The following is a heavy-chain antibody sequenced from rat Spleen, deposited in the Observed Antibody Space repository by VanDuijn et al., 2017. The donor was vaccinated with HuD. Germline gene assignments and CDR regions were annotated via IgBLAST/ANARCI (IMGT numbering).Heavy chain of an antibody. J-gene: IGHJ3*01. V-gene: IGHV4-2*01. Sequence: EVKLVESGGGLVQPGRSLKLSCAASGFNFNDYWMGWVRQAPGKGLEWIGENNKDSSTINYTPSLKDKFTISRDNAQNTLYLQMSKLGSEDTATYYCARHGGLRNWFAYWGQGTLVTVSS. CDR1: GFNFNDYW. D-gene: IGHD1-11*01. CDR2: NNKDSSTI. CDR3: ARHGGLRNWFAY.